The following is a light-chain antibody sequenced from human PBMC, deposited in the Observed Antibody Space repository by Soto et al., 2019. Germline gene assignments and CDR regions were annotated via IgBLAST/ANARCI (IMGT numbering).Light chain of an antibody. CDR3: QQYSSSPRT. J-gene: IGKJ1*01. CDR1: QSVSSSY. V-gene: IGKV3-20*01. Sequence: EMVLTQSPGTLSLSQGERATLSCRASQSVSSSYLAWYQQKPGQAPRLVIYGASSRATGIPDRFSGSGSGTDFTLTISRLEPEDFAVYYCQQYSSSPRTFGQGTKVDIK. CDR2: GAS.